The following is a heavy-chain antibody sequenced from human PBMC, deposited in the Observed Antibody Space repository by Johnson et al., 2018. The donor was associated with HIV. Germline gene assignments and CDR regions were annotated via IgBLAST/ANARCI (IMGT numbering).Heavy chain of an antibody. V-gene: IGHV3-7*01. CDR2: IKEDGSDK. J-gene: IGHJ3*02. D-gene: IGHD7-27*01. CDR1: GFTFSSYW. Sequence: VQLVESGGGLVQPGRSLRLSCAASGFTFSSYWMTWVRQAPGKVLEWVATIKEDGSDKYYVDSVKGRFTISRDNSKNTLYLQMNSLRAEDTAVYYCAPLGDAFDIWGQGTMVTVSS. CDR3: APLGDAFDI.